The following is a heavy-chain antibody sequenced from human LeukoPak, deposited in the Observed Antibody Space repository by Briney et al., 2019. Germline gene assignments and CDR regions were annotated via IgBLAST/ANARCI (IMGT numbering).Heavy chain of an antibody. CDR1: GFTFSDHY. CDR2: IRNKANSYTT. V-gene: IGHV3-72*01. CDR3: TRRGLSSFDY. D-gene: IGHD3-16*01. J-gene: IGHJ4*02. Sequence: GGSLRLSCAASGFTFSDHYMDWVRQAPGKGLEWVGRIRNKANSYTTTYAASVTGRFTISRDDSKNSLYLQMNSLKTEDTAVYYCTRRGLSSFDYWGQGTLVTVSS.